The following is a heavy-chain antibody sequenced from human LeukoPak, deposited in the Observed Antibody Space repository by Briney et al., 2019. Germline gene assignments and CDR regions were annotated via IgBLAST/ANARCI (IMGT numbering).Heavy chain of an antibody. J-gene: IGHJ4*02. CDR3: ARAFKTGDYVWGSYRSIPFDY. V-gene: IGHV4-31*03. CDR1: GGSISSGGYY. Sequence: PSQTLSLTCTVSGGSISSGGYYWGWIRQHPGKGLEWIGYIYYSGSTYYNPSLKSRVTISVDTSKNQFSLKLSSVTAADTAVYYCARAFKTGDYVWGSYRSIPFDYWGQGTLVTVSS. D-gene: IGHD3-16*02. CDR2: IYYSGST.